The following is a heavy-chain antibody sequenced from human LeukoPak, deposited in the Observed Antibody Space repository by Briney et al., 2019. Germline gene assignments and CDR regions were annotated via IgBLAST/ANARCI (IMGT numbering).Heavy chain of an antibody. V-gene: IGHV1-18*01. CDR1: GYTFTSYG. CDR2: ISAYNGNT. Sequence: GASVKVSCEASGYTFTSYGISWVRQAPGQGLEWMGWISAYNGNTNYAQKLQGRVTMTTDTSTSTAYMELRSLRSDDTAVYYCARVVGIAAAENWFDPWGQGTLVTVSS. D-gene: IGHD6-13*01. J-gene: IGHJ5*02. CDR3: ARVVGIAAAENWFDP.